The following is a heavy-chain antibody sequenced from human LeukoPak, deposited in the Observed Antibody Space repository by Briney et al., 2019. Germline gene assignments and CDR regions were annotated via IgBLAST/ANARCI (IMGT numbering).Heavy chain of an antibody. CDR3: ARESSSGLIIDY. V-gene: IGHV3-11*06. CDR1: GFTFSDFY. Sequence: GGSLRLSCAASGFTFSDFYMNWLRQAPGKGLEWVSYISGSSSYTDYADSVKGRFTISRDNSKKSLYLQMNSLRAEDTAVYYCARESSSGLIIDYLGQGTLVTVSS. J-gene: IGHJ4*02. D-gene: IGHD6-19*01. CDR2: ISGSSSYT.